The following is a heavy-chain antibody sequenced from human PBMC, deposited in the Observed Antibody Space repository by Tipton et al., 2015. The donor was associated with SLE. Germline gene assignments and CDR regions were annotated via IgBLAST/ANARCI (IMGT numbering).Heavy chain of an antibody. D-gene: IGHD3-10*01. V-gene: IGHV3-23*01. CDR2: ISRSGDAT. J-gene: IGHJ4*02. CDR3: AMSSATLTHYFDY. Sequence: SLRLSCAASGFTFSNFAVSWFRQAPGKGLEWVSAISRSGDATYYADPVKGWFTISRDNTRNTLYLQINSLRAEDTAVYYCAMSSATLTHYFDYWGQGTLVTVSS. CDR1: GFTFSNFA.